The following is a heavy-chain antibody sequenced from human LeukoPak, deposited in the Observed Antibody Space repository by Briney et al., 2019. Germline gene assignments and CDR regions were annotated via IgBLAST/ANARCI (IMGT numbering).Heavy chain of an antibody. D-gene: IGHD6-19*01. J-gene: IGHJ5*02. CDR2: INPNSGVT. Sequence: ASVKVSCKGFGYTFTGYYMHWVRQAPGQGLEWMGWINPNSGVTTSAQKFQGRVTMTRDKSISTVYMEMSRLTSDDTAVYFCARVGSSGWYHWFDPWGQGTLVTVSS. V-gene: IGHV1-2*02. CDR3: ARVGSSGWYHWFDP. CDR1: GYTFTGYY.